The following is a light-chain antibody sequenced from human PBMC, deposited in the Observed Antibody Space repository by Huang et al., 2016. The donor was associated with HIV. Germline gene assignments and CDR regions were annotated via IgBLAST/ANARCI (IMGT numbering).Light chain of an antibody. J-gene: IGKJ2*01. CDR1: QGVATY. CDR3: QHRGNWPRT. CDR2: YAS. V-gene: IGKV3-11*01. Sequence: EIVLTQSPATLSLSPGDRATLSCRASQGVATYLGWYQQKPGQAPRLLIYYASTRAIGIPTRFSGSGSRTDFTLTISSLEPEDFAVYYCQHRGNWPRTFGQGTKLEIK.